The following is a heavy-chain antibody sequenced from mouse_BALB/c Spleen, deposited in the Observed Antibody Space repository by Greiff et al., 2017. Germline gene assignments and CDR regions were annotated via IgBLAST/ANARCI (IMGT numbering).Heavy chain of an antibody. V-gene: IGHV1-39*01. Sequence: EVQLQQTGPELVKPGASVKISCKASGYSFTDYIMLWVKQSHGKSLEWIGNINPYYGSTSYNLKFKGKATLTVDKSSSTAYMQLNSLTSEDSAVYYCARCGITTGTPYAMDYWGQGTSVTVSS. CDR2: INPYYGST. CDR1: GYSFTDYI. CDR3: ARCGITTGTPYAMDY. D-gene: IGHD2-4*01. J-gene: IGHJ4*01.